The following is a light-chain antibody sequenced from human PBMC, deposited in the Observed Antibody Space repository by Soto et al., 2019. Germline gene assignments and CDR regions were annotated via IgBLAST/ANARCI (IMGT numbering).Light chain of an antibody. CDR3: QQYHSFVT. Sequence: DIQMTHSPSTLSASVGDRVTITCRASQSISSWLAWYQQKPGKAPKLLIYKASSLESGVPSRFSGSGSGTEFTLTINSLQPDDFATYYCQQYHSFVTFGQGTKVDIK. J-gene: IGKJ1*01. V-gene: IGKV1-5*03. CDR1: QSISSW. CDR2: KAS.